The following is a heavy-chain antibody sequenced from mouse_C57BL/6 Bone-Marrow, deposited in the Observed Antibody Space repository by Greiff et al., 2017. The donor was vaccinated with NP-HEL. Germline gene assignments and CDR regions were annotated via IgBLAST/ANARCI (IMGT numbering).Heavy chain of an antibody. J-gene: IGHJ2*01. CDR3: TRSRYYYGSSYCFDY. Sequence: QVQLQQSGAELVRPGASVTLSCKASGYTFTDYEMHWVKQTPVHGLEWIGAIDPETGGTAYNQKFKGKAILTADKSSSTAYMELRSLTSEDSAVYDCTRSRYYYGSSYCFDYWGQGTTLTVSS. D-gene: IGHD1-1*01. V-gene: IGHV1-15*01. CDR1: GYTFTDYE. CDR2: IDPETGGT.